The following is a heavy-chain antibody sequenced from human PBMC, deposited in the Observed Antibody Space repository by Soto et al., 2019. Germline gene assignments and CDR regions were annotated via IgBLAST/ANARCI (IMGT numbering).Heavy chain of an antibody. CDR2: VSAGGDMT. CDR3: ARGDRVGSGSPASYYYYGLDV. D-gene: IGHD3-10*01. V-gene: IGHV3-23*01. J-gene: IGHJ6*02. CDR1: GFTFSSYA. Sequence: DVQLLESGGDLVQPGGSLRLSCAASGFTFSSYAMSWVRQAPGKGLEWVSSVSAGGDMTYYSDSVKGRFTISGDNSNNALFLQMNSLRAEDTALYYCARGDRVGSGSPASYYYYGLDVWGQGTTVTVSS.